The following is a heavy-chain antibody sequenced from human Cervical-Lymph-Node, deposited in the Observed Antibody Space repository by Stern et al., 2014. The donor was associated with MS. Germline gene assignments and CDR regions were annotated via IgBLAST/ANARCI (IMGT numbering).Heavy chain of an antibody. D-gene: IGHD4-11*01. J-gene: IGHJ4*02. Sequence: QVQLQESGPGLVKPSGTLSLTCAISGGSISGSRWWSWVRQTPGKGLEWIGEIYHNGGTNYNPSMKSRLTISVDKSKNQFSLKLSSVTAADTAMYYCTRNGFYSLDYWGQGILVTVSS. CDR1: GGSISGSRW. CDR2: IYHNGGT. V-gene: IGHV4-4*02. CDR3: TRNGFYSLDY.